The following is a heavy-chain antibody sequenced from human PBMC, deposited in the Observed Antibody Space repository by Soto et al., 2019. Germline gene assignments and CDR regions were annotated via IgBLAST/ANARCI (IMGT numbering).Heavy chain of an antibody. J-gene: IGHJ3*02. Sequence: VQVLESGGGLVQPGGSLRLSCAASGFTFSSYAMSWVRQAPGKGLEWVSTIRGSGGSTYCADSVKGRFTISRDNSKNTLYLQMNSLRAEDTAVYYCAKPKYGDNDAFDIWGQGTMVTVSS. CDR1: GFTFSSYA. D-gene: IGHD4-17*01. V-gene: IGHV3-23*01. CDR3: AKPKYGDNDAFDI. CDR2: IRGSGGST.